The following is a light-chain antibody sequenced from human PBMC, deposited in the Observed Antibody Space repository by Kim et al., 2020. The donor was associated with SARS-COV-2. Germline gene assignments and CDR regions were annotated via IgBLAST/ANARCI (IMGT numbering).Light chain of an antibody. CDR2: GNS. Sequence: QSVLTQPPSVSGAPGQRVTISCTGSSSNIGADYDVHWYQHLPGTAPKLLIFGNSNRPSGVPDRFSASKSGTSASLAIIGLQAEDEGDYHCQSYDKTLGGWIFGGGTQLTVL. CDR3: QSYDKTLGGWI. J-gene: IGLJ2*01. V-gene: IGLV1-40*01. CDR1: SSNIGADYD.